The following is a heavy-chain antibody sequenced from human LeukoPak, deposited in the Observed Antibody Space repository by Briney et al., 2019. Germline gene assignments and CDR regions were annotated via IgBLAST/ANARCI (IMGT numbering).Heavy chain of an antibody. D-gene: IGHD6-13*01. CDR2: INPNSGGT. V-gene: IGHV1-2*02. Sequence: ASVQVSCKSSGYTFTDYYMRWVRQAPGQGLEWMGWINPNSGGTNYAQRFQGRVTMTRDTSITTAYMDLSRLKSDDTAVYYCARTTAAGGVGYFDLWGRGTLVTVSS. J-gene: IGHJ2*01. CDR3: ARTTAAGGVGYFDL. CDR1: GYTFTDYY.